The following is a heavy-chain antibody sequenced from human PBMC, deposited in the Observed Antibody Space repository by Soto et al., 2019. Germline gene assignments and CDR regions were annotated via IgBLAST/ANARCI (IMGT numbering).Heavy chain of an antibody. J-gene: IGHJ4*02. V-gene: IGHV1-69*01. CDR3: ARDGGRHSGGIDY. CDR2: IIPIFGTA. CDR1: GGTFSSYS. D-gene: IGHD1-26*01. Sequence: QVQLVQSGAEVKKPGSSVKVACKASGGTFSSYSINWVRQAPGQGLEWMGEIIPIFGTANYAQKFQGRGTMTAGAATSTAYMELSSLRSEDTAVYYCARDGGRHSGGIDYWGQGTLVTVSS.